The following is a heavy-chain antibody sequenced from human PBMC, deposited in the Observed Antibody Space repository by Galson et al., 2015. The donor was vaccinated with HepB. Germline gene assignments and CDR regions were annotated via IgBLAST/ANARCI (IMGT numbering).Heavy chain of an antibody. V-gene: IGHV3-7*01. CDR2: IKQDGSEK. CDR3: ARGARAAYGLYYYYGRDV. CDR1: GFTFSSYW. J-gene: IGHJ6*02. D-gene: IGHD3-10*01. Sequence: SLRLSCAASGFTFSSYWMSWVRQAPGKGLEWVANIKQDGSEKYYVDSVKGRFTISRDNAKNSLYLQMNSLRAEDTAVYYCARGARAAYGLYYYYGRDVWGQGTTVTVSS.